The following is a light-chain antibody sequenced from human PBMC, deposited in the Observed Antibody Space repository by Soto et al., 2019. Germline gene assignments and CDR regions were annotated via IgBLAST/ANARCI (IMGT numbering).Light chain of an antibody. CDR2: DAS. V-gene: IGKV1-5*01. CDR3: QQYNSYTT. J-gene: IGKJ1*01. Sequence: DIQMTKSLSPLSQSVGEGFTIPSGPGRIFVTWLAWYQQKPGKAPKLLIYDASSLESGVPSRFSGSGSGTEFTLTISSLQPDDFATYYCQQYNSYTTFGQGTKVEIK. CDR1: RIFVTW.